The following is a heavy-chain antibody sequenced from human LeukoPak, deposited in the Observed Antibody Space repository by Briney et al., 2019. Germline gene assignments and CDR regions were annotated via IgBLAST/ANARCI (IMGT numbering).Heavy chain of an antibody. CDR2: INPNSGGT. CDR3: ARENYYGSGRCYIH. Sequence: ASVKVSCKASEYTFTAYYMHWVRQAPGQGLEWLGWINPNSGGTNYAQKFQGRVTMTRDTAISTAYMELSRLGSDDTAVYYCARENYYGSGRCYIHWGQGTLVTVSS. J-gene: IGHJ4*02. CDR1: EYTFTAYY. D-gene: IGHD3-10*01. V-gene: IGHV1-2*02.